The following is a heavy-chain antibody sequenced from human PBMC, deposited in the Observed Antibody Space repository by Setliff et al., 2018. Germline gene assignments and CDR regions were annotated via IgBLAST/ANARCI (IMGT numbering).Heavy chain of an antibody. Sequence: SETLSLTCAVSGASVSSASYYWSWIRQAPGKGLEWIGYLYFSDTTKYNPSLKSRLTISRDTSKNQVSLKLNSVTATDTAVYYCARDLGHGGDSDYWGQGILVTVSS. V-gene: IGHV4-61*01. J-gene: IGHJ4*02. CDR1: GASVSSASYY. CDR2: LYFSDTT. CDR3: ARDLGHGGDSDY. D-gene: IGHD2-21*02.